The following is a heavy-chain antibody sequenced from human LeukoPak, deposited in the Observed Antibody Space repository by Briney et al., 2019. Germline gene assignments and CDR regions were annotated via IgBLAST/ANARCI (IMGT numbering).Heavy chain of an antibody. V-gene: IGHV4-59*01. CDR1: GGSISSYY. D-gene: IGHD3-10*01. J-gene: IGHJ2*01. Sequence: PSETLSLTCTVSGGSISSYYWSWIRQPPGKGLEWIGYIYYSGSTNYNPSLKSRVTISVDTSKNQFSLKLSSVTAADTAVYYCARGVRGPRRFDLWGRGTLVTVSS. CDR2: IYYSGST. CDR3: ARGVRGPRRFDL.